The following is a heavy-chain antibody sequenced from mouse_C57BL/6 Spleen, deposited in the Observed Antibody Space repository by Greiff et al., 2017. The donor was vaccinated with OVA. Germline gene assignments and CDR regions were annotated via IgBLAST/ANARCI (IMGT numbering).Heavy chain of an antibody. Sequence: EVKLEESGEGLVKPGGSLKLSCAASGFTFSSYAMSWVRQTPEKRLEWVAYISSGGDYIYYADTVKGRFTITRDNARNTLYLQISSLKSEDTAMYYCKRDRGYCDDWGQGTTLTVSS. V-gene: IGHV5-9-1*02. J-gene: IGHJ2*01. CDR2: ISSGGDYI. CDR3: KRDRGYCDD. CDR1: GFTFSSYA. D-gene: IGHD3-1*01.